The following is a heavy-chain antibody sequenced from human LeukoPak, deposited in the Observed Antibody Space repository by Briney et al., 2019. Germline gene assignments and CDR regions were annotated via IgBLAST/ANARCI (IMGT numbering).Heavy chain of an antibody. J-gene: IGHJ4*02. V-gene: IGHV4-34*01. Sequence: SETLSLTCAVYGGSFSGYYWSWIRQPPGKGLEWIGSIYYSGSTYYNPSLKSRVTISVDTSKNQFSLKLSSVTAADTAVYYCARARYYYDSSGYYSPTPTTRYYFDYWGQGTLVTVSS. CDR3: ARARYYYDSSGYYSPTPTTRYYFDY. D-gene: IGHD3-22*01. CDR1: GGSFSGYY. CDR2: IYYSGST.